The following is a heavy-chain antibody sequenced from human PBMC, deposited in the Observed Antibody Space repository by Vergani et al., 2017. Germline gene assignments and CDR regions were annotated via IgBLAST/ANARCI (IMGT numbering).Heavy chain of an antibody. D-gene: IGHD6-13*01. CDR1: GFTFSSYG. CDR3: AKDFGSSWDLDY. V-gene: IGHV3-30*18. Sequence: QVQLVESGGGVVQPGRSLRLSCAASGFTFSSYGMHWVRQAPGKGLEWVAVISYDGSKKYYADPVKGRFTISRDKSKNTLYLQMNSLRAEDTAVYYCAKDFGSSWDLDYWGQGTLVTVSS. CDR2: ISYDGSKK. J-gene: IGHJ4*02.